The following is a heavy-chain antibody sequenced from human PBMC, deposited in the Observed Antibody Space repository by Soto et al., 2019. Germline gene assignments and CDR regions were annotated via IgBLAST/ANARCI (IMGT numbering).Heavy chain of an antibody. D-gene: IGHD6-25*01. CDR3: AGENIAAFQH. J-gene: IGHJ1*01. CDR2: IAYDGSNQ. CDR1: GFTFSTYA. Sequence: QVPLVESGGGVVQPGRSLSLSCAASGFTFSTYAMHWVRQAPGKGLEWVAGIAYDGSNQNYADSVKGRFTISKDNSLNTLFLRLNNLGADDTAVYYCAGENIAAFQHWGQGTLVTVSS. V-gene: IGHV3-30-3*01.